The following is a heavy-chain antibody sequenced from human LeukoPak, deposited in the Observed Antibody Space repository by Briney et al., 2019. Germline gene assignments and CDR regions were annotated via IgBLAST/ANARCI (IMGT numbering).Heavy chain of an antibody. Sequence: GGSLRLSCTASGFTFSSYGMSWVRQAPGKGLEWVSTIGGGGGSTYHADSVKGRFTISRDDSKNTLYLQMNSLRAEDTAVYYCAKKISGYDYNYYYGMDVWGQGTTVTVSS. CDR2: IGGGGGST. J-gene: IGHJ6*02. CDR1: GFTFSSYG. CDR3: AKKISGYDYNYYYGMDV. V-gene: IGHV3-23*01. D-gene: IGHD5-12*01.